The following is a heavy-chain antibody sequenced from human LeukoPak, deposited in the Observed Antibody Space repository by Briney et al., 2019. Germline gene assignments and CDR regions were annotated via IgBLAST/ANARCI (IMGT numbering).Heavy chain of an antibody. D-gene: IGHD3-22*01. V-gene: IGHV3-74*01. J-gene: IGHJ3*02. CDR2: INTDGSST. Sequence: TGGSLRLSYAASGFTFSSYWMHWVRQAPGKGLVWVSRINTDGSSTSYADSVKGRFTISRDNAKNTLYLQMNSLRAEDTAVYYCARGGDYYDSAGAFDIWGQRTILTVSS. CDR3: ARGGDYYDSAGAFDI. CDR1: GFTFSSYW.